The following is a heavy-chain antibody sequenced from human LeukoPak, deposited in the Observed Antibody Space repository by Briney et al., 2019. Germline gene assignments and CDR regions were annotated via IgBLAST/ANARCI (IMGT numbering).Heavy chain of an antibody. V-gene: IGHV3-23*01. Sequence: PGGSLRLSCAASGFTFSSYAMSWVRQAPGKGLEWLSAISGSGGSTYYADSVKGRFTISIDDSKNTLYLQMNSLRSEDTAVYYCARDRHPPGGYSLLDYWGQGTLVTVSS. CDR1: GFTFSSYA. CDR2: ISGSGGST. D-gene: IGHD2-15*01. J-gene: IGHJ4*02. CDR3: ARDRHPPGGYSLLDY.